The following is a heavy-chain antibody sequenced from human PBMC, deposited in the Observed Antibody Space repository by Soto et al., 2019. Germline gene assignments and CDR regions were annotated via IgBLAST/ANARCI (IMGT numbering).Heavy chain of an antibody. V-gene: IGHV4-59*11. J-gene: IGHJ4*02. CDR3: ARGAATGRSDF. CDR1: GGSISSQD. CDR2: MYYSGSP. D-gene: IGHD6-13*01. Sequence: SETLSLTCTVSGGSISSQDGSWIRQPPGQGLEWIAYMYYSGSPNYNPSLKSRATISVDTSKNQFSLNVSFVTAADTAVYYCARGAATGRSDFWGQGTPVTVSS.